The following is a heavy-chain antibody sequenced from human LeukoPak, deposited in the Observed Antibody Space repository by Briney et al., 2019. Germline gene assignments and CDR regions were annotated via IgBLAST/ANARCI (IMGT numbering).Heavy chain of an antibody. V-gene: IGHV3-49*04. D-gene: IGHD4-17*01. CDR1: GFTSGDYA. CDR3: HRWTTVTTFDN. CDR2: FTGRHYGGTT. Sequence: GGSLRLSCTASGFTSGDYAMTWVRQAPGKGLEWVASFTGRHYGGTTEYAASVRGRFTISIDDSKSIAYLQMNRLTIEDTATYYCHRWTTVTTFDNWGQGTLVIVSS. J-gene: IGHJ4*02.